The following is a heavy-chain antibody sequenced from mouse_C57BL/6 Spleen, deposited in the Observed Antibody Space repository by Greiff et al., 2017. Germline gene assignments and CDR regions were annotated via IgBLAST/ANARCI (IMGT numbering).Heavy chain of an antibody. J-gene: IGHJ3*01. Sequence: QVQLQQPGAELVKPGASVKLSCKASSYTFTSYWMHWVKQRPGQGLEWIGMIHPNSGSTNYNEKFKSKATLTVDKSSSTAYMQLSSLTSEDSAVYYCAREGGNYSNSFAYWGQGTLVTVSA. CDR3: AREGGNYSNSFAY. CDR2: IHPNSGST. D-gene: IGHD2-5*01. V-gene: IGHV1-64*01. CDR1: SYTFTSYW.